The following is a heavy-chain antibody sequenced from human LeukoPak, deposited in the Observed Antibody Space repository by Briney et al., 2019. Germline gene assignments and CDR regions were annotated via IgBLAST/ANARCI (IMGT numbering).Heavy chain of an antibody. Sequence: GGSLTFSRAASGFTFSSYSMNWVRQAPGKGLEWVSYISSSRSTIYYADSMKGRFTISRDNAKNSLYLQMNSLRDEDTAVYYCARGEPYYYYGMDVWGQGTTVTVSS. V-gene: IGHV3-48*02. CDR2: ISSSRSTI. CDR3: ARGEPYYYYGMDV. J-gene: IGHJ6*02. CDR1: GFTFSSYS. D-gene: IGHD1-26*01.